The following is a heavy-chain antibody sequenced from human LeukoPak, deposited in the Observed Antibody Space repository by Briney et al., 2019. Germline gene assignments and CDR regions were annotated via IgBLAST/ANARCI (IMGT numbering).Heavy chain of an antibody. D-gene: IGHD1-26*01. CDR3: AAIVGATWFGY. CDR1: GYTFTSYY. V-gene: IGHV1-46*01. CDR2: INPSGGST. Sequence: ASVKVSCKASGYTFTSYYMHWVRQAPGQGLEWMGIINPSGGSTSYAQKFQGRVTMTRDTSTSTVYMELSSLRSEDTAAYYCAAIVGATWFGYWGQGTLVTVSS. J-gene: IGHJ4*02.